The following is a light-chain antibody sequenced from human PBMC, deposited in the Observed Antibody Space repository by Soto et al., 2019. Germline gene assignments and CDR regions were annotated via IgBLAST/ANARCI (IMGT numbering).Light chain of an antibody. CDR2: GAS. Sequence: EIVMTQSPATLSVSPGERATLSCRVSQSVSSNLAWYQQKPGQAPRLLIYGASTRATGIPARFSGSGSGTEFTLTISSLQSEDFAVYYCQQYNNWPPWTLGQGTKVDIK. CDR3: QQYNNWPPWT. CDR1: QSVSSN. J-gene: IGKJ1*01. V-gene: IGKV3-15*01.